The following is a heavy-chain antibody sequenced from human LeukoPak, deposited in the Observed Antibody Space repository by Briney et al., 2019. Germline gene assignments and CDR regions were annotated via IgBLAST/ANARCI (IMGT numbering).Heavy chain of an antibody. D-gene: IGHD2-21*02. CDR1: GGSISSYY. CDR3: ARVKWSNCGGDCYLAFDI. Sequence: ETLSLTCTVSGGSISSYYWSWIRQPAGKGLEWIGRIYTSGSTNYNPSLKSRVTMSVDTSKNQFSLKLSSVTAADTAVYYCARVKWSNCGGDCYLAFDIWGQGTMVTVSS. V-gene: IGHV4-4*07. J-gene: IGHJ3*02. CDR2: IYTSGST.